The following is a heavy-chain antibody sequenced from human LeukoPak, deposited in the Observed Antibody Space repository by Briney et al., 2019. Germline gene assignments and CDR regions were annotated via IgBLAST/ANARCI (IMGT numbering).Heavy chain of an antibody. Sequence: ASVKVSCKASGYTFTGYYMHWVRQAPGQGLEWMGWISAYNGNTNYAQKLQGRVTMTTDTSTSTAYMELRSLRSDDTAVYYCARAYGAHPYNWFDPWGQGTLVTVSS. V-gene: IGHV1-18*04. CDR2: ISAYNGNT. D-gene: IGHD4-17*01. CDR1: GYTFTGYY. CDR3: ARAYGAHPYNWFDP. J-gene: IGHJ5*02.